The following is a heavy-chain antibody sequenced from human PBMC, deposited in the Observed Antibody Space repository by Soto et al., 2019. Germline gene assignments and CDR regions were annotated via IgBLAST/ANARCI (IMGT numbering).Heavy chain of an antibody. J-gene: IGHJ4*02. CDR3: ARARATIAAAAIFDC. CDR2: VYRTGST. D-gene: IGHD6-13*01. V-gene: IGHV4-4*02. Sequence: QVQLQESGPGLVKPSGTLSLTCAVSGGSISTSNWWSWVRQPPGKGLEWIGEVYRTGSTNHNPSLESRLPLSAHQPNPPSSLKLPSVTAADTAVYYCARARATIAAAAIFDCWGQGTLVTVAS. CDR1: GGSISTSNW.